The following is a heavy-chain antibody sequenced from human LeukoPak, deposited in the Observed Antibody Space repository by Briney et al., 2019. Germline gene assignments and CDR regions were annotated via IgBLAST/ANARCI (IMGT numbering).Heavy chain of an antibody. V-gene: IGHV1-3*01. CDR2: INAGNSNT. D-gene: IGHD6-13*01. J-gene: IGHJ1*01. Sequence: ASVKVSCKASGYIFTSYAIHWVRQAPGQGLEWMGWINAGNSNTKYSQKLQGRVTITRDTSASTAYMELSSLRSEDTAVYYCARDGSSWPAEYFQHWGQGTLVTVSS. CDR3: ARDGSSWPAEYFQH. CDR1: GYIFTSYA.